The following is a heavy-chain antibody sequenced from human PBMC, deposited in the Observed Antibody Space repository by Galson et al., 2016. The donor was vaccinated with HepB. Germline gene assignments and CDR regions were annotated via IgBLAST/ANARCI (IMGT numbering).Heavy chain of an antibody. CDR3: ARVASNADF. Sequence: SCKASGCSFSANVVSWIRQAPGRGLEWMGGIVPIFESSNYAENFQGRVTFTADRSTSTAYMGLSRLRPDDTAVYFCARVASNADFWGQGTLVTVSP. J-gene: IGHJ4*02. CDR2: IVPIFESS. V-gene: IGHV1-69*06. D-gene: IGHD1-1*01. CDR1: GCSFSANV.